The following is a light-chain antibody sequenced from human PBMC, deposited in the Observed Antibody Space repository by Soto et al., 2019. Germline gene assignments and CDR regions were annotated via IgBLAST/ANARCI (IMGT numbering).Light chain of an antibody. CDR1: QSINNW. J-gene: IGKJ4*01. Sequence: DIQMTQSPSTLSASVGDRVTVTCRASQSINNWLAWYQQKPGKAPKVLIYKASTLESGVPSRFSGSGSGTEFILTISSLQPGDFATYYCQQYKTYPLTFGGGTQVEIK. V-gene: IGKV1-5*03. CDR3: QQYKTYPLT. CDR2: KAS.